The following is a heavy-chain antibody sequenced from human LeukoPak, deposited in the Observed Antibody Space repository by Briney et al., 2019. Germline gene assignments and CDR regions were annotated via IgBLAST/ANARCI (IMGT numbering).Heavy chain of an antibody. D-gene: IGHD6-13*01. CDR3: ARDRNGAAAVRPFDY. V-gene: IGHV1-18*01. J-gene: IGHJ4*02. Sequence: GASVKVSCKASGYTFTSYGISWVRQAPGQGLEWMGWISAYNGNTNYAQKLQGRVTMTTDTSTSTAYMELRSLRSDDTAVYYCARDRNGAAAVRPFDYWGQGTLVTVSS. CDR1: GYTFTSYG. CDR2: ISAYNGNT.